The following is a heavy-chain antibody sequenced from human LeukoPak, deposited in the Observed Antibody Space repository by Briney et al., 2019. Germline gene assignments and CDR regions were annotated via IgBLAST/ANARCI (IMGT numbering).Heavy chain of an antibody. J-gene: IGHJ4*02. Sequence: GESLKISCKGSGYTSTTYWIAWVRQMPGKGLEWMGIIYPGDYDTRYSPSFQGQVTISADKSISTAYLQWSELKASDTAMYYCARNYGSGNYYTPSDYWGRGTLVTVSS. CDR3: ARNYGSGNYYTPSDY. CDR1: GYTSTTYW. D-gene: IGHD3-10*01. V-gene: IGHV5-51*01. CDR2: IYPGDYDT.